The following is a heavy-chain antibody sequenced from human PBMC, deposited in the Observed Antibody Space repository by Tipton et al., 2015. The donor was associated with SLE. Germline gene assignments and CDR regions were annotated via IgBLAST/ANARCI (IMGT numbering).Heavy chain of an antibody. V-gene: IGHV3-23*01. D-gene: IGHD4-17*01. J-gene: IGHJ4*02. CDR3: AIPTVTTLGY. CDR1: GFTFSSYA. CDR2: ISGSGDDT. Sequence: SLRLSCAAAGFTFSSYAMGWVRQAPGKGLEWVSGISGSGDDTKYADSVKGRFSISRDNSKNTLSLQLNSLRAEDTAVYYCAIPTVTTLGYWGQGTLVTVSS.